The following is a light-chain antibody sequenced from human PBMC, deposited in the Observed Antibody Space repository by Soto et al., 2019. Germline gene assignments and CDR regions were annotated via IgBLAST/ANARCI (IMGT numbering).Light chain of an antibody. Sequence: DIQMTQSPSTLSASVGDRVTITCRASQSISSWLAWYQQKPGNAPKVLIYDASSLESGVPSRFSGSGSGTEFTLTISSLQPDDFANYYCQQYRSYWTFGQGTKVDIK. V-gene: IGKV1-5*01. CDR2: DAS. J-gene: IGKJ1*01. CDR1: QSISSW. CDR3: QQYRSYWT.